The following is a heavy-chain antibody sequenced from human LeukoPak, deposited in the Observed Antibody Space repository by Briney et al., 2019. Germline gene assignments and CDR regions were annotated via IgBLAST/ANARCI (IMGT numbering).Heavy chain of an antibody. Sequence: PGRSLRLSCAPSGFTFSHYGMHWVRQAPGKGLEWVAVIWSDGTNRYYGDPVKGRLTISRDNCQRTVYLQMNSPRAEDTAVYYCAKDAQRGFDYSNSLDKWGQGTLVTVSS. CDR2: IWSDGTNR. D-gene: IGHD4-11*01. CDR1: GFTFSHYG. V-gene: IGHV3-33*06. J-gene: IGHJ4*02. CDR3: AKDAQRGFDYSNSLDK.